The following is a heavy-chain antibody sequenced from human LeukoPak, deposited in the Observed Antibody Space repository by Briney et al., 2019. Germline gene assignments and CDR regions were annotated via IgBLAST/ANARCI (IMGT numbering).Heavy chain of an antibody. Sequence: PGGSLRLSCAASGFTFSSYGISWVRQAPGKGLEWVSAISGSGGSTYYADSVKGRFTISRDNSKNTLYLQMNSLRAEDTAVYYCAKRDGSPFDYWGQGTLVTVSS. D-gene: IGHD5-24*01. CDR2: ISGSGGST. V-gene: IGHV3-23*01. J-gene: IGHJ4*02. CDR3: AKRDGSPFDY. CDR1: GFTFSSYG.